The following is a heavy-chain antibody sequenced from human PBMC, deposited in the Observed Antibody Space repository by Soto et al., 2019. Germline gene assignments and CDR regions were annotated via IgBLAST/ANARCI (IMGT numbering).Heavy chain of an antibody. CDR2: IKQDGSEK. CDR1: GFTFSSYW. J-gene: IGHJ6*02. V-gene: IGHV3-7*01. D-gene: IGHD6-13*01. CDR3: AREGGSSSWYYYYYYGLDV. Sequence: SGGSLRLSCAASGFTFSSYWMSWVRQAPGKGLEWVANIKQDGSEKYYVASVMGRFTISRDNAKNSLYLQMNSLRAEDTAVYYCAREGGSSSWYYYYYYGLDVWGQGTTVTVSS.